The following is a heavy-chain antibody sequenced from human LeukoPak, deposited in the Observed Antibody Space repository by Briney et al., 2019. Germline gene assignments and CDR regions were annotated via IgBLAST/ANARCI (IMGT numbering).Heavy chain of an antibody. CDR1: GYTFTGYY. CDR3: ARGATLPVAVSTAGGDFFDY. CDR2: INPNSGGT. D-gene: IGHD6-19*01. Sequence: ASVKVSCKASGYTFTGYYMHWVRQAPGQGLEWMGWINPNSGGTNYAQKFQGRVTMTRDTSISTAYMEPSRLRSDDTAVYYCARGATLPVAVSTAGGDFFDYWGQGTLVTVSS. V-gene: IGHV1-2*02. J-gene: IGHJ4*02.